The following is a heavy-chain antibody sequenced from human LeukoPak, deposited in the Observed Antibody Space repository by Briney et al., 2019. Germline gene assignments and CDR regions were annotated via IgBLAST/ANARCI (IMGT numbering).Heavy chain of an antibody. D-gene: IGHD6-13*01. J-gene: IGHJ4*02. CDR2: IIPIFGTA. CDR1: GGTFSSYA. V-gene: IGHV1-69*13. Sequence: SVKVSCKASGGTFSSYAISWVRQAPGQGLEWMGGIIPIFGTANYAQKFQGRVTITADESTSTAYMELSSLRSEDSAVYYCARGGSSSWYQKYYFDYWGQGTLVTVSS. CDR3: ARGGSSSWYQKYYFDY.